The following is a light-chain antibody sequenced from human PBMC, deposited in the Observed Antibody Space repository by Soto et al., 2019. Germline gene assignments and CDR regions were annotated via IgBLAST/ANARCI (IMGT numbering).Light chain of an antibody. CDR2: SNN. CDR1: SANIGTNF. J-gene: IGLJ1*01. V-gene: IGLV1-47*02. CDR3: VAWDDSLSGLV. Sequence: QSVLTQPPSASGTPGQRVTISCSGRSANIGTNFVCWYHQLPGTAPKLLIYSNNQRPSGVPDRFSGSKSGTSASLAISGLRSEDEANYYCVAWDDSLSGLVFGTGTKV.